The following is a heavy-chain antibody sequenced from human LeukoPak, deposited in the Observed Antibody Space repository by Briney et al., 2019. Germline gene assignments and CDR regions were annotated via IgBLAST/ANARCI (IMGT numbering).Heavy chain of an antibody. CDR3: ARVGETHSLNAFDI. Sequence: GGSLRLSCAASGFTFSSYWMHWVRQAPGKGLVRVSRINSDGSTTNYADSVKGRFTISRDNAKDTLYLEMNSLRVEDTSIYYCARVGETHSLNAFDIWGQGTVVTVSS. CDR1: GFTFSSYW. J-gene: IGHJ3*02. V-gene: IGHV3-74*01. D-gene: IGHD2-21*01. CDR2: INSDGSTT.